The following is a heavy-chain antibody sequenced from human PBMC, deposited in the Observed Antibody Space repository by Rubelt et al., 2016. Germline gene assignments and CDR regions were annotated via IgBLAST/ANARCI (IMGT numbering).Heavy chain of an antibody. CDR2: IYYSGST. Sequence: QLQLQESGPGLVKPSETLSLTCTVSGGSISSSSYYWGWIRQPPGKGLEWIGSIYYSGSTYYNPSLKSRVPISVATSKNQCSLKLSSVTAADTAVYYCARGRFLEWLPPDYWGQGTLVTVSS. CDR1: GGSISSSSYY. CDR3: ARGRFLEWLPPDY. D-gene: IGHD3-3*01. J-gene: IGHJ4*02. V-gene: IGHV4-39*01.